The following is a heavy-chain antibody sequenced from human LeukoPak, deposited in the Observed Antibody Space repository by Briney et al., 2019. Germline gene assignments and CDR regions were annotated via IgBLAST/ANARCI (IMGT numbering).Heavy chain of an antibody. CDR2: IYTSGST. V-gene: IGHV4-4*07. CDR1: GGSISSYY. Sequence: PSETLSLTCTVSGGSISSYYWSWIRQPAGKGLEWIGRIYTSGSTNYNPSLKSRVTMSVDTSKNQFSLKLSSVTAADTAVYYSARVAQKLERIALAATSEWRANWYFDLWGRGTLVTVSS. D-gene: IGHD6-19*01. J-gene: IGHJ2*01. CDR3: ARVAQKLERIALAATSEWRANWYFDL.